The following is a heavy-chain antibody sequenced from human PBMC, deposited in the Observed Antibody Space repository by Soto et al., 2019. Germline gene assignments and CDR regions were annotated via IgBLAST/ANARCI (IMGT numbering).Heavy chain of an antibody. J-gene: IGHJ6*02. CDR1: GGSFSGYY. CDR3: ARLSQAPGGLGYPYYYGMDV. D-gene: IGHD5-12*01. CDR2: INHSGRT. V-gene: IGHV4-34*01. Sequence: QVQLQQWGAGLLKPSETLSLTCAVYGGSFSGYYWNWIRQTPGKGLEWIGEINHSGRTNYSPSLKSRVTKAVDTSKNQFSLKLISVTAADTAVYYCARLSQAPGGLGYPYYYGMDVWGQGTTVTVSS.